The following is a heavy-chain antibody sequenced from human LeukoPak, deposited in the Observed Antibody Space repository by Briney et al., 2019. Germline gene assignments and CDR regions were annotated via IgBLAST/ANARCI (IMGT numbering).Heavy chain of an antibody. Sequence: PSETLSLTCTVSGGFISSSSYYWGWIRQPPGKGLEWIGSIYYSGSTYYNPSLKSRVTISVDTSKNQFSLKLSSVTAADTAVYYCARAVVTLFDAFDIWGQGTMVTVSS. V-gene: IGHV4-39*01. D-gene: IGHD2-21*02. CDR3: ARAVVTLFDAFDI. J-gene: IGHJ3*02. CDR2: IYYSGST. CDR1: GGFISSSSYY.